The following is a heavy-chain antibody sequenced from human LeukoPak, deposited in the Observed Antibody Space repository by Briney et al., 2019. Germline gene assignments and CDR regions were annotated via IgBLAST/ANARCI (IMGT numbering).Heavy chain of an antibody. J-gene: IGHJ4*02. D-gene: IGHD3-16*01. Sequence: SETLSLTCTVSGGSISSYYWSWIRQPPGKGLEWIGYIYYSGSTNYNPSLKSRVTISVDTSKNQFSLKLSSVTAADTAVYYCAGVAGDGRGFDYWGKGPLVTFS. CDR1: GGSISSYY. CDR3: AGVAGDGRGFDY. V-gene: IGHV4-59*01. CDR2: IYYSGST.